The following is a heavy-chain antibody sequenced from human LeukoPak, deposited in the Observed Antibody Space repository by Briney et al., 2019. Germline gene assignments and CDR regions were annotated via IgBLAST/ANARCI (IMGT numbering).Heavy chain of an antibody. CDR1: GYTLTELS. D-gene: IGHD2-15*01. J-gene: IGHJ5*02. CDR2: FDPEDGET. CDR3: ATGLLGKGPGP. V-gene: IGHV1-24*01. Sequence: ASVKLSCKVSGYTLTELSMHWVRHAPGKGLEWMGGFDPEDGETIYAQKFQGRVTITEDTSTDTAYMELSSLRSEDTAVYYWATGLLGKGPGPWGQGTLVTVSS.